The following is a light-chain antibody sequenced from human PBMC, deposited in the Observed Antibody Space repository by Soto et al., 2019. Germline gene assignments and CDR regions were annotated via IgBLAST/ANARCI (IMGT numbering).Light chain of an antibody. CDR3: YSHVCAYVYI. Sequence: SAVTQPASVSGSPGQSVTIPCTETSIDVGSYNLVSWFQQHPGKVPKLIIYEGTKRPSGVSDRFSGSKSGNTASLTISGLQAEDEADYYCYSHVCAYVYIFGTGTKVTVL. J-gene: IGLJ1*01. V-gene: IGLV2-23*01. CDR1: SIDVGSYNL. CDR2: EGT.